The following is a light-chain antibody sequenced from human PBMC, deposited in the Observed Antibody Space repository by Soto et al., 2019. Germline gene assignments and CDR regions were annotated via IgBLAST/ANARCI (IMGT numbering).Light chain of an antibody. CDR3: HKRNK. Sequence: ELVLTQSPATLSLSPGERATLSCRASQFLSSYLAWYQQKPGQPPRLLIYDTSNRAAGIPARFSGSRSRTDFTLTISSLEPEDFAVYFCHKRNKFGQGTRLEIK. V-gene: IGKV3-11*01. CDR2: DTS. J-gene: IGKJ5*01. CDR1: QFLSSY.